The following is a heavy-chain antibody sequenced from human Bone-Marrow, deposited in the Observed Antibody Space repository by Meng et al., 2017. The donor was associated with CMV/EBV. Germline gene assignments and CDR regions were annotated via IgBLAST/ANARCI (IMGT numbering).Heavy chain of an antibody. D-gene: IGHD3-22*01. Sequence: GSLRLSCTVPGGSVSSGSYYWSWIRQPPGKGLEWIGYIYYSGSTNYNPSLKSRVTISVDTSKNQFSLKLSSVTAADTAVYYCARDVGAGYYTANGMDVWGQGTTVTVSS. CDR2: IYYSGST. J-gene: IGHJ6*02. CDR3: ARDVGAGYYTANGMDV. V-gene: IGHV4-61*01. CDR1: GGSVSSGSYY.